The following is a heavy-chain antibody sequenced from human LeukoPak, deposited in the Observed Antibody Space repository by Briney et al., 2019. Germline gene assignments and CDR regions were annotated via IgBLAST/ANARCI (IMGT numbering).Heavy chain of an antibody. V-gene: IGHV4-59*01. D-gene: IGHD1-26*01. CDR1: GGSISSYY. Sequence: SETLSLTCTVSGGSISSYYWSWIRQPPGKGLESIGYIYYSGSTNYNPSLKSRVTISVDTSKNQFSLKLSSGTAADTAVYYCALEWELGKVDYWGQGTLVTVSS. CDR2: IYYSGST. CDR3: ALEWELGKVDY. J-gene: IGHJ4*02.